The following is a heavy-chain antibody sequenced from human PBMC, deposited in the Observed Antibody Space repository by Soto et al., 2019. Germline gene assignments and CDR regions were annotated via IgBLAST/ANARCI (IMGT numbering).Heavy chain of an antibody. CDR3: VKDRWVDY. J-gene: IGHJ4*02. V-gene: IGHV3-64D*06. D-gene: IGHD6-13*01. Sequence: GGSLSLSCSVSGFTFSSYAMHWVRQAPGKGLLYVSSISSNGGSTYYPDSVKGRFTISRDNSKNTLYLQMSSLRTEDTAVYYCVKDRWVDYWGQGILVTVSS. CDR2: ISSNGGST. CDR1: GFTFSSYA.